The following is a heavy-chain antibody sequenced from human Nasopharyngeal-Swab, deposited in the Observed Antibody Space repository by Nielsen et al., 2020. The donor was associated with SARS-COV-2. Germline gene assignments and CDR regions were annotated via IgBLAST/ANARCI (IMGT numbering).Heavy chain of an antibody. Sequence: ASVKVSCTASGYTFTGYYMHWVRQAPGQGLEWMGWINPNSGGTNYAQKFQGWVTMTRDTSISTAYMELSRLRSDDTAVYYCARSHIVVVTDAFDIWGQGTMVTVSS. CDR1: GYTFTGYY. V-gene: IGHV1-2*04. CDR3: ARSHIVVVTDAFDI. D-gene: IGHD2-21*02. CDR2: INPNSGGT. J-gene: IGHJ3*02.